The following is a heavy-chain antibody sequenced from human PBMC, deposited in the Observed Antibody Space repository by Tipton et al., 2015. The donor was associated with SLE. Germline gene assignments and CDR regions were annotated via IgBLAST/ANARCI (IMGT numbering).Heavy chain of an antibody. V-gene: IGHV4-34*01. CDR1: GGSISSYY. CDR3: ARVDIVADY. CDR2: INHSGST. Sequence: TLSLTCTVSGGSISSYYWSWIRQPPGKGLEWIGEINHSGSTNYNPSLKSRVTISVDTSKNQFSLKLSSVTAADTAVYYCARVDIVADYWGQGTLVTVSS. J-gene: IGHJ4*02. D-gene: IGHD5-12*01.